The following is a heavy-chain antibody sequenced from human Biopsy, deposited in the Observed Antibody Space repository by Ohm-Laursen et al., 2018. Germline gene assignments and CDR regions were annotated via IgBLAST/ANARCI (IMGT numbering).Heavy chain of an antibody. V-gene: IGHV1-46*01. CDR3: ARDRIELEATPTNADYYYFGMDV. D-gene: IGHD1-26*01. CDR1: GYMFLRYY. Sequence: ASVKVSCKASGYMFLRYYIHWVRQAPGKGLEWMGIIAPRGSDATYAPKFQGRLIMTTDTSTATVYMQLGNLTSEDTAVYFCARDRIELEATPTNADYYYFGMDVWGQGTTVTVS. J-gene: IGHJ6*02. CDR2: IAPRGSDA.